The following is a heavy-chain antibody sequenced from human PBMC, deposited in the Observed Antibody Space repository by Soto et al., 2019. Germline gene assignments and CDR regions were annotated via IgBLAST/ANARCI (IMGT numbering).Heavy chain of an antibody. Sequence: QVQLVESGGGVVQPGRSLRLSCAASGFTFSSYGMHWVRQAPGKGLEWVAVISYDGSNKYYADSVKGRFTISRDNSKNTLYLQMNSLRAEDKAVYYCAKGIVDYPDYWGQGTLVTVSS. V-gene: IGHV3-30*18. CDR2: ISYDGSNK. J-gene: IGHJ4*02. CDR1: GFTFSSYG. CDR3: AKGIVDYPDY. D-gene: IGHD5-12*01.